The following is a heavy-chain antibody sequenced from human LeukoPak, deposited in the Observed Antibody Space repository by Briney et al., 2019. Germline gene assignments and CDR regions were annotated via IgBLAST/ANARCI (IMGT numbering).Heavy chain of an antibody. CDR1: GFSLSNYW. V-gene: IGHV3-74*01. CDR2: INSDGSRT. J-gene: IGHJ4*02. Sequence: GGSLRLSCAVSGFSLSNYWMNWVRQAPGKGLVWVSRINSDGSRTRYADCVKGRFTISRDNGKNTLYLQMNSLRAEDTAVYYCTRDQYYFDSSGLPDYWGQGTLVTVSS. CDR3: TRDQYYFDSSGLPDY. D-gene: IGHD3-22*01.